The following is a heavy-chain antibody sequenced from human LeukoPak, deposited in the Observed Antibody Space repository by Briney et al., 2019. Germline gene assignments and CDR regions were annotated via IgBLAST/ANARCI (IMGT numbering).Heavy chain of an antibody. J-gene: IGHJ5*02. D-gene: IGHD6-13*01. CDR2: IIDDGSVT. Sequence: PGGSLRLSCATSGFTFDVYAMHWVRQAPGKGLEWVSLIIDDGSVTYYADSVKGRFTISRDNSKNSLYLQMNSLRAEDTAFYYCAKGLGTRSNWLDPWGQGTLVTVSS. V-gene: IGHV3-43*02. CDR3: AKGLGTRSNWLDP. CDR1: GFTFDVYA.